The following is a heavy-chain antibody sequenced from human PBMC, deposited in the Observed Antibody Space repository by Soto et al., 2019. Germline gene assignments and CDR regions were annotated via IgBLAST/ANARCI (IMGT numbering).Heavy chain of an antibody. V-gene: IGHV3-30*03. CDR2: ISYDGSDR. CDR1: GFTFRDYG. CDR3: ARSTYCNGGSCYPQY. J-gene: IGHJ4*02. D-gene: IGHD2-15*01. Sequence: GGSLRLSCEGPGFTFRDYGFHWVRQAPGKGLEWVAMISYDGSDRYYRDSVQGRFTISRDDSKNTVFLQMNSLRTEDTAMYYCARSTYCNGGSCYPQYWGPGTLVTVSS.